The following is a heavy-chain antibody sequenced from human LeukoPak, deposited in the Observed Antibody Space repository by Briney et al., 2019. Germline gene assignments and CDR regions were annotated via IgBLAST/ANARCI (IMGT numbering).Heavy chain of an antibody. Sequence: GESLKISCKGSGYSFTNYWIAWVRQMPGKGLEWMGIIYPGDSDTKYSPSFRGQVTISADRSISTAYLQWSSLKASDTAIYYCARGLSGVTFWYHFDYWGQGTPVTASS. CDR2: IYPGDSDT. CDR3: ARGLSGVTFWYHFDY. D-gene: IGHD6-13*01. CDR1: GYSFTNYW. J-gene: IGHJ4*02. V-gene: IGHV5-51*01.